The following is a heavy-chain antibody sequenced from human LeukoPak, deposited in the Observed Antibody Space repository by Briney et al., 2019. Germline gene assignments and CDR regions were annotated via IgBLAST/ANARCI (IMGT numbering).Heavy chain of an antibody. D-gene: IGHD6-6*01. Sequence: GGSLRLSCAASGFIVSSNYMSWVRQAPGKGLEWVSVIYSGGSTYYADSVKGRFTISRDNSKNTLYLQMNSLRAEDTAVYYCARGEYSSSSGGHALDYWGQGTLVTVSS. CDR1: GFIVSSNY. CDR2: IYSGGST. CDR3: ARGEYSSSSGGHALDY. J-gene: IGHJ4*02. V-gene: IGHV3-53*01.